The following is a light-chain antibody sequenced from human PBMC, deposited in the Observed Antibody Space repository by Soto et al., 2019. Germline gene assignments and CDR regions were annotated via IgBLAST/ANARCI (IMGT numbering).Light chain of an antibody. CDR2: DAS. V-gene: IGKV3-11*01. CDR3: QQRSAWPPT. Sequence: EIVLTQSPATLSFSQGAGATLSCRASQSIDSYLAWYQQTPGQAPRLLIYDASNRAAGIPARFSGSGSGTDFTLTISSLEPEDSAVYYCQQRSAWPPTFGGGIKVDIK. J-gene: IGKJ4*01. CDR1: QSIDSY.